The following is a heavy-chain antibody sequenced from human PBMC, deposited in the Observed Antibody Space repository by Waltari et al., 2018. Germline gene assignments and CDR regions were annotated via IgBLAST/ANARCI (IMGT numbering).Heavy chain of an antibody. CDR2: IKQDGSEK. J-gene: IGHJ4*02. CDR1: GGSISSSSYY. CDR3: ARGRGSGWFDY. V-gene: IGHV3-7*03. D-gene: IGHD6-19*01. Sequence: LQLQESGPGLVKPSETLSLTCTVSGGSISSSSYYWGWVRQAPGKGLEWVANIKQDGSEKYYVDSVKGRFTISRDNAKNSLYLQMNSLRAEDTAVYYCARGRGSGWFDYWGQGTLVTVSS.